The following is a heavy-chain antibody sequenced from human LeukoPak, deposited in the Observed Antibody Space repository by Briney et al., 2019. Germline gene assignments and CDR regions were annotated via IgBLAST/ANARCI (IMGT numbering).Heavy chain of an antibody. Sequence: GGSLRLSCAASGFTVSGNYMSWVRQAPGKGLEWVSAISGSGGSTYYADSVKGRFTISRDNSKNTLYLQMNSLRAEDTAVYYCAKDTVEAWFFYFDYWGQGTLVTVSS. J-gene: IGHJ4*02. V-gene: IGHV3-23*01. CDR2: ISGSGGST. CDR1: GFTVSGNY. D-gene: IGHD3-10*01. CDR3: AKDTVEAWFFYFDY.